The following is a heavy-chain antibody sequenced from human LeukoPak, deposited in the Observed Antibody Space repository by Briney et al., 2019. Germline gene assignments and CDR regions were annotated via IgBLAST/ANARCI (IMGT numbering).Heavy chain of an antibody. CDR3: ARNKNAVGTRFDP. Sequence: PSETLSLTCAVYGGSFNGYYWNWIRQTPGKGLEWIGEINHSGSTNYNASLKSRVAISVDTSKNQFSLKLSSVTAADTAVYYCARNKNAVGTRFDPWGQGTLVTVSS. CDR1: GGSFNGYY. V-gene: IGHV4-34*01. J-gene: IGHJ5*02. CDR2: INHSGST. D-gene: IGHD4-23*01.